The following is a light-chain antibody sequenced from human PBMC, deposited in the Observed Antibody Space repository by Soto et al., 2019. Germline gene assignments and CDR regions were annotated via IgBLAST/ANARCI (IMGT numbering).Light chain of an antibody. J-gene: IGKJ1*01. CDR3: LQHNNYPRA. V-gene: IGKV1-17*01. Sequence: DIQMTQSPSSLSASVGDRVTITCRASQAIGKDLGWYQQRPGKAPKRLIYAASSLQSGVPSRFSGSGSGTEFILTISSLQPEDFATYYCLQHNNYPRAFGQGTKVEIK. CDR2: AAS. CDR1: QAIGKD.